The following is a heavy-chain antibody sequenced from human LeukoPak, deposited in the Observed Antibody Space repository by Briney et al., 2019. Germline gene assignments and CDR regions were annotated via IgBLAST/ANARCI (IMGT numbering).Heavy chain of an antibody. V-gene: IGHV3-11*01. CDR3: ARGSVVPAASDY. CDR2: ISSSGSTI. D-gene: IGHD2-2*01. Sequence: PGGSLRLSCAASGFTFSDYYISWISQAPGKGLEWVSYISSSGSTIYYADSVKGRFTISRDNAKNSLYLQMNSLRAEDTAVYYCARGSVVPAASDYWGQGTLVTVSS. J-gene: IGHJ4*02. CDR1: GFTFSDYY.